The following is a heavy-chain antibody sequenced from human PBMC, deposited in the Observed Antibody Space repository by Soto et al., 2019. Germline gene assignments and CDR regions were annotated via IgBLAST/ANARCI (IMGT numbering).Heavy chain of an antibody. V-gene: IGHV1-69*01. D-gene: IGHD5-12*01. CDR2: IIPIFGTA. Sequence: QVQLVQSGAEVKKPGSSVKVSCKASGGTFSSYAISWLRQSPGQGLEWMGGIIPIFGTANYAQKFQGRVTITADESTSTAYMELGSLRSEDTAVYYCAGSRDGYGGVRDLDYWGQGTLVTVSS. CDR1: GGTFSSYA. J-gene: IGHJ4*02. CDR3: AGSRDGYGGVRDLDY.